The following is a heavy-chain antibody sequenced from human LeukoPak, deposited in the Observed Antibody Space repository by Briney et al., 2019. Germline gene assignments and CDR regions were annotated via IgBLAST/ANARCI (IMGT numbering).Heavy chain of an antibody. V-gene: IGHV3-21*01. D-gene: IGHD4-17*01. CDR2: ISSSSSYI. CDR3: ANVRGTVTTLTIDY. Sequence: NPGGSLRLSCAASGFTFSSYSMNWVRQAPGKGLEWVSSISSSSSYIYYADSVKGRFTISRDNAKNSLYLQMNSLRAEDTAVYYCANVRGTVTTLTIDYWGQGTLVTVAS. J-gene: IGHJ4*02. CDR1: GFTFSSYS.